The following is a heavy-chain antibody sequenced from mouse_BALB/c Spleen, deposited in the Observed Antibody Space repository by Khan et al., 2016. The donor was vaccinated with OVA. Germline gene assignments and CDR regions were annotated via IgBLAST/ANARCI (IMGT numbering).Heavy chain of an antibody. CDR1: GFTFSTFV. J-gene: IGHJ3*01. D-gene: IGHD2-1*01. Sequence: EVELVESGGGLVKPGGSLKLSCSASGFTFSTFVMSWVRQTPEKRLEWVATISSAGTYTYFSDSVKGRFTISRDNAKNTLYLQMNSLRSEDTAMDYCTNGNYGWFAYWGQGTLVTVSA. CDR2: ISSAGTYT. V-gene: IGHV5-9-1*01. CDR3: TNGNYGWFAY.